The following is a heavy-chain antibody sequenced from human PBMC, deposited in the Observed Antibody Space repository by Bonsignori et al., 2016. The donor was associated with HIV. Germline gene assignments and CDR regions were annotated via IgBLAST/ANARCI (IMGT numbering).Heavy chain of an antibody. Sequence: WVRQAPGQGLEWMGGIIPILGIANYAQKFQGRVTITADESTSTAYMELSSLRSEDTAVYYCARALTGTMDYYYYYYMDVWGKGTTVTVSS. J-gene: IGHJ6*03. CDR2: IIPILGIA. V-gene: IGHV1-69*10. CDR3: ARALTGTMDYYYYYYMDV. D-gene: IGHD1-20*01.